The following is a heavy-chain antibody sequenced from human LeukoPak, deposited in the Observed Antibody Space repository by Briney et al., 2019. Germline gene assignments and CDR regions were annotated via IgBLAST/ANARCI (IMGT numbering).Heavy chain of an antibody. V-gene: IGHV3-30*02. CDR3: ARDPYDFLTGYSTFDF. Sequence: AGGSLRLSCAASGFTFSSYGMHWVRQAPGKGLEWVAFIRYDGSNKYYADSVKGRFTISRDNSKNTLYLQMNSLRAEDTAVYYCARDPYDFLTGYSTFDFWGQGTLVTVSS. J-gene: IGHJ4*02. CDR1: GFTFSSYG. CDR2: IRYDGSNK. D-gene: IGHD3-9*01.